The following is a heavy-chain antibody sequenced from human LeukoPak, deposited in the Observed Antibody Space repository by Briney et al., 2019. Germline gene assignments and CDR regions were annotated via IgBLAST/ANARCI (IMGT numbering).Heavy chain of an antibody. J-gene: IGHJ4*02. CDR2: IKQDGSEK. CDR3: ARNGTFTDYGDYGAYAC. V-gene: IGHV3-7*01. D-gene: IGHD4-17*01. CDR1: GFTFSTYW. Sequence: GGSLRLSCAASGFTFSTYWMSWVRQAPGKGLEWVANIKQDGSEKYYVDSVKGRFTISRVNAKNSLYLQMNSLRAEDTAVYYCARNGTFTDYGDYGAYACWGQGTLVTVSS.